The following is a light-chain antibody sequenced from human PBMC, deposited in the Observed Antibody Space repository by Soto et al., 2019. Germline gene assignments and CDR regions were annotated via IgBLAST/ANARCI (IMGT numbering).Light chain of an antibody. CDR1: QNIRTN. J-gene: IGKJ4*01. CDR3: QQYNNWLLT. Sequence: LKQCPDTQSLSPEERAIFSCRASQNIRTNLAWYQQKPGQVPRLLIYGASTRATGVPARFSGSGSGTEFILTISSLQSEDFAIYYCQQYNNWLLTFGGGTKVDIK. CDR2: GAS. V-gene: IGKV3-15*01.